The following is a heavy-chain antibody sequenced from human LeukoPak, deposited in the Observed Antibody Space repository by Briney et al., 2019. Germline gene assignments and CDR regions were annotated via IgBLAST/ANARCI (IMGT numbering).Heavy chain of an antibody. Sequence: ASVKVSCKASGGTFSSYAISWVRQAPGQGLEWTGRIIPILGIANYAQKFQGRVTITADKSTSTAYMELSSLRSEDTAVYYCARDSLPYDSSGYMDYWGQGTLVTVSS. V-gene: IGHV1-69*04. J-gene: IGHJ4*02. CDR3: ARDSLPYDSSGYMDY. D-gene: IGHD3-22*01. CDR1: GGTFSSYA. CDR2: IIPILGIA.